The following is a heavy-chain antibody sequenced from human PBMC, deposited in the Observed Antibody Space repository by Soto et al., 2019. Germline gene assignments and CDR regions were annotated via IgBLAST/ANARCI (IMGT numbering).Heavy chain of an antibody. CDR3: ARDIITWGYSGPGGY. CDR2: ISAYNGNT. D-gene: IGHD5-12*01. Sequence: GASVKVSCKASGYTFTSYGISWVRQAPGQGLEWMGWISAYNGNTNYAQKLQGRVTMTTDTSTSTAYMELRSLRSDDTAVYYCARDIITWGYSGPGGYWGQGTLVTVSS. J-gene: IGHJ4*02. CDR1: GYTFTSYG. V-gene: IGHV1-18*01.